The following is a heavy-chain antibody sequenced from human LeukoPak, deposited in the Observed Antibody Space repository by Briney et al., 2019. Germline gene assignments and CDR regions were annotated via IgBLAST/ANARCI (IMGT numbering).Heavy chain of an antibody. CDR3: ARSVVPAAIWAFDI. J-gene: IGHJ3*02. V-gene: IGHV4-31*03. CDR2: IYYSGST. Sequence: SQTLSLTCTVSGGSISSGGYYWSWIRQHPGKGLEWIGYIYYSGSTYYNPSLKSRVTISVDTSKNQFSLKLSSVTAADTAVYYCARSVVPAAIWAFDIWGQGTMVTVSS. D-gene: IGHD2-2*02. CDR1: GGSISSGGYY.